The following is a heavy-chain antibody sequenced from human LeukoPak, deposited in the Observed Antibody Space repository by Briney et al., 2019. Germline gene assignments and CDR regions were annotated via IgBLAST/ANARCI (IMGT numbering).Heavy chain of an antibody. CDR2: IGIDSGNT. D-gene: IGHD1-1*01. Sequence: GGSLRLSCTAAGFPFIGYSMNWVRQVPGKGLEWISYIGIDSGNTKYADSVRGRFTISADKAKNSLYLQMNSLRVEDTAVYYCARYHNYAFDNWGQGTLVSVAS. J-gene: IGHJ4*02. CDR1: GFPFIGYS. V-gene: IGHV3-48*01. CDR3: ARYHNYAFDN.